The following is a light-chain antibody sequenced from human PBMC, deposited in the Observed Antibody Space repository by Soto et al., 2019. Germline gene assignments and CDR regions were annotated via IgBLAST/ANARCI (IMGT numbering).Light chain of an antibody. Sequence: DIQMTQFPSSLSASVGDRVTITCRASQGISNSLAWYQQKPGKAPKLLIYSASTLQSGVPSRFSGGFSGTEFTLTISSLQPEDFATYYCQQLYRYPITFGQGTRLEI. CDR3: QQLYRYPIT. V-gene: IGKV1-9*01. CDR1: QGISNS. J-gene: IGKJ5*01. CDR2: SAS.